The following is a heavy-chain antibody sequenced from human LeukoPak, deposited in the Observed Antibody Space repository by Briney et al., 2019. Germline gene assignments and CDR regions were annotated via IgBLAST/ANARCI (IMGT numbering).Heavy chain of an antibody. CDR2: IGASGADT. CDR1: GFTFTNYA. Sequence: PGGSLRLSCAASGFTFTNYAMTWVRQAPGKGLEWVSVIGASGADTYYSDSVKGRLTVSRDNSQNTLFLHMSSLRAEDTAVYYCAKANIWGSGSYYYFDYWGQGTLVTVSS. J-gene: IGHJ4*02. V-gene: IGHV3-23*01. CDR3: AKANIWGSGSYYYFDY. D-gene: IGHD3-10*01.